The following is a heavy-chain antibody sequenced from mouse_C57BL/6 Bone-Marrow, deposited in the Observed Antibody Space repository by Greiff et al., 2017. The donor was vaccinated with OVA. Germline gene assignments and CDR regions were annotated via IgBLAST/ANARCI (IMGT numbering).Heavy chain of an antibody. V-gene: IGHV1-81*01. CDR2: IYPRSGNT. Sequence: QVQLQQSGAELARPGASVKLSCKASGYSFTSYGISWVKQRTGQGLEWIGEIYPRSGNTYYNEKFKGKATLTADKSSSTAYMELRSLTSEDSAVYFCARPDGGYYPYYWGQGTTLTVSS. CDR3: ARPDGGYYPYY. CDR1: GYSFTSYG. D-gene: IGHD2-3*01. J-gene: IGHJ2*01.